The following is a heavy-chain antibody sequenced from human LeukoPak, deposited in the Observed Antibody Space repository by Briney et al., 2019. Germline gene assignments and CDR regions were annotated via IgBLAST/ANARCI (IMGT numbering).Heavy chain of an antibody. D-gene: IGHD2-2*01. CDR1: GFTFSSYA. V-gene: IGHV3-23*01. CDR2: ISGSGGST. Sequence: GGSLRLSCATSGFTFSSYAMSWVRQAPGKGLEWGSAISGSGGSTYYADSVKGRFTISRDNSKNTLYLQMNSLRAEDTAVYYCARAHDIVVVPAAIGFDYWGQGTLVTVSS. J-gene: IGHJ4*02. CDR3: ARAHDIVVVPAAIGFDY.